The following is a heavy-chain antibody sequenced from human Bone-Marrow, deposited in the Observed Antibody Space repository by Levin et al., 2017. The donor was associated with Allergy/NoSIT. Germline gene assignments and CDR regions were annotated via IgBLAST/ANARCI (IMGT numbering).Heavy chain of an antibody. Sequence: GESLKISCKASGYTFTSYYMHWVRQAPGQGLEWMGIINPSGGSTSYAQKFQGRVTMTRDTSTSTVYMELSSLRSEDTAVYYCARDYYGSGSHNRGDYYYGMDVWGQGTTVTVSS. CDR2: INPSGGST. CDR1: GYTFTSYY. CDR3: ARDYYGSGSHNRGDYYYGMDV. J-gene: IGHJ6*02. V-gene: IGHV1-46*01. D-gene: IGHD3-10*01.